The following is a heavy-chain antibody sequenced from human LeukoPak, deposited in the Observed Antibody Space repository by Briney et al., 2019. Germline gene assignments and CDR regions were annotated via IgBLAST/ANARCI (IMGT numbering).Heavy chain of an antibody. D-gene: IGHD1-26*01. J-gene: IGHJ4*02. CDR1: GFTFSDHY. CDR3: ARSWELRPFDY. V-gene: IGHV4-4*07. Sequence: GSLRLSCAASGFTFSDHYMDWIRQPAGKGLEWIGRIYTSGSTNYNPSLKSRVTISVDTSKNQFSLKLSSVTAADTAVYYCARSWELRPFDYWGQGTLVTVSS. CDR2: IYTSGST.